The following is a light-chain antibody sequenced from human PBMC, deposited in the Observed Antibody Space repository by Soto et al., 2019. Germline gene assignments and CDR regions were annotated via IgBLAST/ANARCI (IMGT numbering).Light chain of an antibody. CDR3: QQYNNWPPSIT. V-gene: IGKV2-30*01. CDR2: QVS. CDR1: RSLVYRDGNIY. Sequence: DVVMTQSPLSLPVTLGQPASISCSSGRSLVYRDGNIYVNWFQQRPGQSPRRLIYQVSNRDSGVPDRFSGSGSGTKFTLSISSLQSEDFALYYCQQYNNWPPSITFGQGTRLEIK. J-gene: IGKJ5*01.